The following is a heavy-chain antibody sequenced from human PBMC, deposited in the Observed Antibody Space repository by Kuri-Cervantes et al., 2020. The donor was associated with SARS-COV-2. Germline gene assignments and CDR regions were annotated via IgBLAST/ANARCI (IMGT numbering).Heavy chain of an antibody. CDR1: GGTFSSYA. Sequence: SVKVSCKASGGTFSSYAISWVRQAPGQGLEWMGRIIPILGIANYAQKFQGRVTITADKSTSTAYMELSSLRSEDTAVYYCARDRQQQLVLGGAFDIWGQGTMVT. CDR3: ARDRQQQLVLGGAFDI. CDR2: IIPILGIA. J-gene: IGHJ3*02. V-gene: IGHV1-69*04. D-gene: IGHD6-13*01.